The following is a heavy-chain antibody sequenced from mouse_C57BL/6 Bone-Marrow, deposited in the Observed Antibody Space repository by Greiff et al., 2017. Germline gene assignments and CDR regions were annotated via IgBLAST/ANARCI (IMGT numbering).Heavy chain of an antibody. CDR1: GFTFNTYA. CDR2: IRSKSSNYAT. J-gene: IGHJ4*01. Sequence: EVKVVESGGGLVQPKGSLKLSCAASGFTFNTYAMHWVRQAPGKGLEWVARIRSKSSNYATYYADSVKDRFTISRDDSQSMLYLQMNNLKTEDTAMYYCVRGPNYYGSSYGAMDYWGQGTSVTVSS. V-gene: IGHV10-3*01. CDR3: VRGPNYYGSSYGAMDY. D-gene: IGHD1-1*01.